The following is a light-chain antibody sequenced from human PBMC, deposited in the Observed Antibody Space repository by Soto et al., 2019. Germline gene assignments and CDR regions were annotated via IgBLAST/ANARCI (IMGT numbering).Light chain of an antibody. CDR2: EVN. CDR1: SGDIGRSKF. Sequence: QSALTQPASVSGSPGQSITISCTGTSGDIGRSKFVSWYQQQPGKAPKLMIYEVNNRPSGISPRFSGSKSGKTASLTISGLQAEDEADYYCCSFTTSSTWLFGGGTKLTVL. CDR3: CSFTTSSTWL. V-gene: IGLV2-14*01. J-gene: IGLJ3*02.